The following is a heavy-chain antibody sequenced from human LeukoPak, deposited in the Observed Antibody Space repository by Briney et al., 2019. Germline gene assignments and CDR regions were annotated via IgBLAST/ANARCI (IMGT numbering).Heavy chain of an antibody. CDR2: INNGGSII. J-gene: IGHJ3*02. D-gene: IGHD3-22*01. Sequence: GGSLRLSCAASGFTFSSYEMNWVRQAPGKGLEWVLYINNGGSIIYYADSVKGRFTISRDNAKNSLYLQMNSLRAEDTAVYYCARQGLSGYAFDIWGQGTMVTVSS. CDR3: ARQGLSGYAFDI. V-gene: IGHV3-48*03. CDR1: GFTFSSYE.